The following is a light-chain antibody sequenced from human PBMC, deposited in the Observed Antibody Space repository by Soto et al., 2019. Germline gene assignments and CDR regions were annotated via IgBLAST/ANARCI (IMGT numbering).Light chain of an antibody. CDR1: QSVSGRY. Sequence: EILLTQSPGTLSLSPGERATLSCRASQSVSGRYLAWYQQKPGQAPRLLIYDVSIWDTGVPDRFSGSGSGTDFTLTITRVEPEDFAVYYCQQYGTSPYTFGQGTKLEIK. V-gene: IGKV3-20*01. J-gene: IGKJ2*01. CDR3: QQYGTSPYT. CDR2: DVS.